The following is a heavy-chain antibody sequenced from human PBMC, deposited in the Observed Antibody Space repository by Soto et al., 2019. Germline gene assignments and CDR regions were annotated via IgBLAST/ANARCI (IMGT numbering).Heavy chain of an antibody. J-gene: IGHJ6*02. CDR1: GGPISRSTYY. CDR2: IYYSGAT. Sequence: PSETLSLTCTVSGGPISRSTYYWGWIRQPPGKGLEWIENIYYSGATYYNPSLKSRVTISVDTSKNQFSLRVTSVTAADTSIYYCVCLSTYSYTMDVWGQGTTVTVSS. V-gene: IGHV4-39*01. CDR3: VCLSTYSYTMDV. D-gene: IGHD3-16*02.